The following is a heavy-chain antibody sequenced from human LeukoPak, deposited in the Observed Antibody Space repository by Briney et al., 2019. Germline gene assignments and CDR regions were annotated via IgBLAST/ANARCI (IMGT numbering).Heavy chain of an antibody. CDR3: ARGGSGSRY. Sequence: PGGSLRLSCAASAFSLSAYNMNWVRQAPGEGLEWVSSISYTGTYIYYADSVKGRFTISRDNAQNSLYLQMNSLRAEDTAVYYCARGGSGSRYWGQGTLVTVSS. CDR1: AFSLSAYN. V-gene: IGHV3-21*01. J-gene: IGHJ4*02. D-gene: IGHD3-10*01. CDR2: ISYTGTYI.